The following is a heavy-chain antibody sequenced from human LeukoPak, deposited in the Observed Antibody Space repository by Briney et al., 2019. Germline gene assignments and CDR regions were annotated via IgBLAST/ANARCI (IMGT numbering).Heavy chain of an antibody. CDR1: GFTFSSYE. V-gene: IGHV3-48*03. J-gene: IGHJ6*03. Sequence: GGSLRRTCAASGFTFSSYEMNRVRQAPGQEREWVTYISSSGSTIYYADSVKGRFTIYRDNAKNSLYLQMNSLRAEDTAVYYCARDLVWFGEPKGYYNYMDVWGKGTTVTVSS. CDR3: ARDLVWFGEPKGYYNYMDV. D-gene: IGHD3-10*01. CDR2: ISSSGSTI.